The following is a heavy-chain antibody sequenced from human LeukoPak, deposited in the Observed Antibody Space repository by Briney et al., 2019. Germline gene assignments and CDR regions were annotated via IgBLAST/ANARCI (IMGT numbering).Heavy chain of an antibody. V-gene: IGHV3-33*08. J-gene: IGHJ3*02. Sequence: PGGSLRLSCAASDFTFSSSGMTWVRQASDKGLEWLAFIRYDGKTIYYADSVKGRFTISRDNAKNTLYLQMNSLRAEDTAVCYCAREVVTANDAFDIWGQGTMVTVSS. CDR1: DFTFSSSG. CDR3: AREVVTANDAFDI. D-gene: IGHD2-21*02. CDR2: IRYDGKTI.